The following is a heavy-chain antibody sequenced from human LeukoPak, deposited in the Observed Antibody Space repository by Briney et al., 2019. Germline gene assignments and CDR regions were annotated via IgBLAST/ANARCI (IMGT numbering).Heavy chain of an antibody. V-gene: IGHV4-59*01. CDR1: GGSISSNY. CDR3: AKGGRQGDSSSHYLFFDY. CDR2: IYYRGST. D-gene: IGHD6-13*01. Sequence: SETLSLTCTVSGGSISSNYWSWIRQPPGKGLEWIGYIYYRGSTNYNPSLKSRVTISVDTSKNKFSLRLSSVTAADTAVYFCAKGGRQGDSSSHYLFFDYWGQGTLVTVSS. J-gene: IGHJ4*02.